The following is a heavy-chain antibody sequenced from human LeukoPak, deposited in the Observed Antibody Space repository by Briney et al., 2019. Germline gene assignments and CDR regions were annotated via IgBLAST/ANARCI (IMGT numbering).Heavy chain of an antibody. Sequence: GGSLRLSCAASGFTFSSHSMTWVRQAPGKGLEWVSSISTSSSYIYYADSVKGRFTISRDNAKKSLYLQMNSLRAEDTAVYYCAGVAGTYYNWFDPWGQGTLVTVSS. V-gene: IGHV3-21*01. CDR1: GFTFSSHS. CDR3: AGVAGTYYNWFDP. D-gene: IGHD6-19*01. CDR2: ISTSSSYI. J-gene: IGHJ5*02.